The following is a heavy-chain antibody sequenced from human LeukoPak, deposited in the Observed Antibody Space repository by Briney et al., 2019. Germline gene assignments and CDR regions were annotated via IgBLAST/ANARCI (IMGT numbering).Heavy chain of an antibody. Sequence: GGSLRLSCAASGFTFSSYWMNWARQAPGKGLEWVASINHNGNVNYYVDSVKGRFTISRDNAKNSLYLQMSILRAEGTAVYFCARGGGLDVWGQGATVTVSS. V-gene: IGHV3-7*03. D-gene: IGHD3-16*01. CDR3: ARGGGLDV. CDR2: INHNGNVN. CDR1: GFTFSSYW. J-gene: IGHJ6*02.